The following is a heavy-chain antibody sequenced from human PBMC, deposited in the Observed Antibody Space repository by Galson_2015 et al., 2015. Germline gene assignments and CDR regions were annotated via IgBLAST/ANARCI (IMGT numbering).Heavy chain of an antibody. Sequence: GRFTISRDNSKNTLHLQMNSLRAEDTAVYYCAKGGFGELLKWFDPWGHGTLVTVSS. CDR3: AKGGFGELLKWFDP. J-gene: IGHJ5*02. V-gene: IGHV3-23*01. D-gene: IGHD3-10*01.